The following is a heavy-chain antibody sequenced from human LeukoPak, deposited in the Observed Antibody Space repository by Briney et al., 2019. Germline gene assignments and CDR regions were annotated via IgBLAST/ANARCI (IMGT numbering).Heavy chain of an antibody. D-gene: IGHD3-10*01. CDR3: ARDKVRGIVWGAADDALDV. CDR1: GVTFNGSG. V-gene: IGHV3-30*02. J-gene: IGHJ3*01. Sequence: GGSLRLSCEASGVTFNGSGIHWVRQAPGKGLEWVAFIHYDGGFDYYLDSVKGRFTVPRDSSKNIVYLQMDDLRAEDTAVYYCARDKVRGIVWGAADDALDVWGQGTMVTVSS. CDR2: IHYDGGFD.